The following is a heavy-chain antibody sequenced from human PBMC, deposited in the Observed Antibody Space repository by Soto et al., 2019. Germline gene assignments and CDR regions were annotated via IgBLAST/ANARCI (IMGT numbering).Heavy chain of an antibody. CDR1: GFTFSSYA. CDR2: ISYDGSNK. J-gene: IGHJ4*02. CDR3: ARDDWTVTTIFDY. Sequence: QVQLVESGGGVVQPWRSLRLSCAASGFTFSSYAMHWVRQAPGKGLEWVAVISYDGSNKYYADSVKGRFTISRDNSKNTLYLQMNSLRAEDTAVYYCARDDWTVTTIFDYWGQGTLVTVSS. D-gene: IGHD4-17*01. V-gene: IGHV3-30-3*01.